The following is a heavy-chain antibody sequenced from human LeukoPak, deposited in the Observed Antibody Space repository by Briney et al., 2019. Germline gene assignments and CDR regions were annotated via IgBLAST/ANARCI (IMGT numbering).Heavy chain of an antibody. CDR3: ATSRGYYDSSGYYVHTFDY. D-gene: IGHD3-22*01. V-gene: IGHV4-39*01. CDR1: GGSISSSSYY. Sequence: KPSETLSLTCTVSGGSISSSSYYWGWIRQPPGKGLEWIGGIYYSGCTYYNPSLKSRVTISVDTSKNQFSLKLSSVTAADTAVYYCATSRGYYDSSGYYVHTFDYWGQGTLVTVSS. J-gene: IGHJ4*02. CDR2: IYYSGCT.